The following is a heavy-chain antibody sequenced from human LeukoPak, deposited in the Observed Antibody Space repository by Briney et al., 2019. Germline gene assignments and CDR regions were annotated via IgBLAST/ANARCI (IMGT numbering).Heavy chain of an antibody. CDR3: SREIPSNWYYLDS. V-gene: IGHV1-69*13. D-gene: IGHD1-20*01. J-gene: IGHJ4*02. CDR2: IIPIFGTA. CDR1: GGTFSSYA. Sequence: ASVKVSCKASGGTFSSYAISWVRQAPGQGLEWMGGIIPIFGTANYAQKFQGRVTITADESTSTAYMELSSLRSEGTAVYYCSREIPSNWYYLDSWGQGTLVTVSS.